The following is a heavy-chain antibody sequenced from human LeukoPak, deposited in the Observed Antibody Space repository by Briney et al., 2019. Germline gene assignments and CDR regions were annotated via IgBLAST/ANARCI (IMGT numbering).Heavy chain of an antibody. Sequence: SETLSLTCTVSGGSISSSSYYWGWIRQPPGKGLEWIGSIYYSGSTYYNPSLKSRVTISVDTSKNQFSLKLSSVTAADTAVYYCTVVVVAATEHSFDYWGQGTLATVSS. CDR1: GGSISSSSYY. V-gene: IGHV4-39*01. D-gene: IGHD2-15*01. CDR3: TVVVVAATEHSFDY. J-gene: IGHJ4*02. CDR2: IYYSGST.